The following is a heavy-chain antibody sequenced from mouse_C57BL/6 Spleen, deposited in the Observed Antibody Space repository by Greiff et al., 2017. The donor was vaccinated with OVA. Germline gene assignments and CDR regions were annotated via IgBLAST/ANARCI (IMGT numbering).Heavy chain of an antibody. CDR2: IDPSDSYT. V-gene: IGHV1-69*01. D-gene: IGHD2-13*01. Sequence: LQQPGAELVMPGASVKLSCKASGYTFTSYWMHWVKQRPGQGLEWIGEIDPSDSYTNYNQKFKGKSTLTVDKSSSTAYMQLSSLTSEDSAVYYCARKGTTPYAMDYWGQGTSVTVSS. CDR3: ARKGTTPYAMDY. CDR1: GYTFTSYW. J-gene: IGHJ4*01.